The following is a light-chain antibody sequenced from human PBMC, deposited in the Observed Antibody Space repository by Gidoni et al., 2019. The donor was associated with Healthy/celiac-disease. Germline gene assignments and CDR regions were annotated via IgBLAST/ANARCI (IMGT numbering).Light chain of an antibody. CDR2: GAS. CDR3: QQDGSSRLT. V-gene: IGKV3-20*01. J-gene: IGKJ4*01. Sequence: EIVLTPSPGTLSGSPGERATLACRASQSVSSSYLAWYQQKPGQAPRLLIYGASSRATGIPDRFSGSGSGTDFTLTISRLEPEDFAVYYCQQDGSSRLTFGGGTKVEIK. CDR1: QSVSSSY.